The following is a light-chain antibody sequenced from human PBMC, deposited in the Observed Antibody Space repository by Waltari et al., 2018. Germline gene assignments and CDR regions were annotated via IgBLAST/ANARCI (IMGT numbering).Light chain of an antibody. CDR2: EVT. J-gene: IGLJ1*01. V-gene: IGLV2-8*01. CDR1: STDVGGYNY. Sequence: QSALTQPPSASGSPGQSVTISCTGTSTDVGGYNYVSWYQQHPGKAPKLIIYEVTQRPSWVPVRFSGSKSGNTASLTVSGLQAADEADYYCSSYAGSTYVFGTGTKVTVL. CDR3: SSYAGSTYV.